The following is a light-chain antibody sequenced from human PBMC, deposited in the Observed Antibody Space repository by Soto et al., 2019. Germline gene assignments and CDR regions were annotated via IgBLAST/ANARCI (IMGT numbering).Light chain of an antibody. CDR3: QHYCSSPLYT. J-gene: IGKJ2*01. CDR1: QSASSSY. Sequence: EIVLTQSPGTLSLSPGERATLSCRASQSASSSYLAWYQQKPGQAPRLLVYATSTRATGIPDRFSGSGSGNDFPFNNSRLGAEDFGVYYWQHYCSSPLYTFGQGTKLEIK. CDR2: ATS. V-gene: IGKV3-20*01.